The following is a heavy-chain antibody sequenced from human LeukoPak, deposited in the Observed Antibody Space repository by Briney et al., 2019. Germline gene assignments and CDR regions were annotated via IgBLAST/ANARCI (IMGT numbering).Heavy chain of an antibody. D-gene: IGHD3-10*01. CDR1: SESSGGDD. CDR3: ARVGITMVRGVIITVFDY. Sequence: SETLSLTCAMHSESSGGDDWTWIRQPPGKGLEWIGYIYHSGSTYYNPSLKSRVTISVDRSKNQFSLKLSSVTAANTAVYYCARVGITMVRGVIITVFDYWGQGTLVTVSS. V-gene: IGHV4-34*01. J-gene: IGHJ4*02. CDR2: IYHSGST.